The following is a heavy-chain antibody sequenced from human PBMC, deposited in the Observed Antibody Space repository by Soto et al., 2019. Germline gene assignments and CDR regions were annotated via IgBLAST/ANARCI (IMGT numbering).Heavy chain of an antibody. CDR1: GFTFSSYA. Sequence: GGSLRLSCAASGFTFSSYAMSWVRQAPGKGLELVSAISGSGGSTYYADSVKGRFTISRDNSKNTLYLQMNSLRAEDTAVYYCAKVHIVVVIAQKPYFDYWGQGTLVTVSS. CDR3: AKVHIVVVIAQKPYFDY. D-gene: IGHD2-21*01. J-gene: IGHJ4*02. V-gene: IGHV3-23*01. CDR2: ISGSGGST.